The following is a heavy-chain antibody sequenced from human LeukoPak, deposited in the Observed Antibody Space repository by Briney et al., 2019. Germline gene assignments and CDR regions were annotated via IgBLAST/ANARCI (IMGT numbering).Heavy chain of an antibody. CDR2: IYSGGST. Sequence: LGGSLRLPYAASGFTVSIHYKLCARHARGKALVECLVIYSGGSTYYADSVKGRFTISRDNAKNTLYLQMNSLRADDTAVYYCAREGVTSGYSSSSRSYYFDYWGQGTLVTVSS. V-gene: IGHV3-53*01. D-gene: IGHD6-13*01. J-gene: IGHJ4*02. CDR1: GFTVSIHY. CDR3: AREGVTSGYSSSSRSYYFDY.